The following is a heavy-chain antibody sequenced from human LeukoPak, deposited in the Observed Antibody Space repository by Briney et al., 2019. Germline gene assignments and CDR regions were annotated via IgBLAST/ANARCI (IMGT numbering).Heavy chain of an antibody. V-gene: IGHV4-34*01. CDR3: ARGGWSLDY. D-gene: IGHD2-15*01. J-gene: IGHJ4*02. CDR1: GGSFSGYY. Sequence: SETLSLTCAVYGGSFSGYYWSWIRQPPGKGLEWIGEINHSGSTNYNPSLKSRVTISVDTSKNHFSLQLTSVTAADTAVYYCARGGWSLDYWGQGALVTVSS. CDR2: INHSGST.